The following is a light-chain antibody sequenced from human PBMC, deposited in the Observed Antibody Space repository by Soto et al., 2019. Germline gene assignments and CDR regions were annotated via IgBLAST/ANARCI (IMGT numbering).Light chain of an antibody. CDR1: QGIRND. Sequence: AIQMTQSPSSLSASVGDRVTITCRASQGIRNDLGWYQQKPGKAPKLLIYAASTSQSGVPSRFCGSGSGTDFTLTISNLQPEDFATYYCLQDHNSPLTFGRGTKVEIK. V-gene: IGKV1-6*01. J-gene: IGKJ1*01. CDR3: LQDHNSPLT. CDR2: AAS.